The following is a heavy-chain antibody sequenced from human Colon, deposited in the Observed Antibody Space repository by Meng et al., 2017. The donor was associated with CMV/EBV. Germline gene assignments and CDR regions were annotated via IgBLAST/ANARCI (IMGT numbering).Heavy chain of an antibody. CDR1: GITIDDYA. CDR3: AKGRLRYSSGFRDFFEL. V-gene: IGHV3-9*01. D-gene: IGHD3-22*01. Sequence: GGSLRPSCAPSGITIDDYAMNWVRQSPGKGLEWVSGISWSSGSKVYGDSVRGRFTVSRDSAKSSVYLQMNSLRADDTALYYCAKGRLRYSSGFRDFFELWGQGTLVTVSS. CDR2: ISWSSGSK. J-gene: IGHJ4*02.